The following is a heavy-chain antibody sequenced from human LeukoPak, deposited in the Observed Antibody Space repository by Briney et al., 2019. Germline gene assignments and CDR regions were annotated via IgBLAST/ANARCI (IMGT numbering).Heavy chain of an antibody. CDR2: IYPADSDT. D-gene: IGHD5-24*01. Sequence: GESLKISCKGSGYRFTNYHIGWVRQMPGKGLEWMGIIYPADSDTRYRPTFRGQVTISVDKSINTAYLQWSSLKASDTAMYYCTRLISRGSDYNYVDDWGQGTLITVSS. J-gene: IGHJ4*02. V-gene: IGHV5-51*01. CDR1: GYRFTNYH. CDR3: TRLISRGSDYNYVDD.